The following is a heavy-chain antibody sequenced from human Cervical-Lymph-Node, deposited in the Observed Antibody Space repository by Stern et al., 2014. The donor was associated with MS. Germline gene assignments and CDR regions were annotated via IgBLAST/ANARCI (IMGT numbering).Heavy chain of an antibody. J-gene: IGHJ4*02. CDR2: TKYDGSEK. CDR1: GFIFGNSW. CDR3: AREGYCDY. D-gene: IGHD2-15*01. V-gene: IGHV3-7*01. Sequence: DQLVQSGGGLVQPGGSLRLSCAASGFIFGNSWMSWVRQAPGQGLEWVANTKYDGSEKNYVDSVKGRFTISRDNAKNTLYLQMNSLRAEDTAMYYCAREGYCDYWGQGTLVTVSS.